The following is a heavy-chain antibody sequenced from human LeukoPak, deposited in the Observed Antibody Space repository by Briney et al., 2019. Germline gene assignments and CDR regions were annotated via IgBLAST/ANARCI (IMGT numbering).Heavy chain of an antibody. CDR1: GYTFTSYA. J-gene: IGHJ6*02. CDR3: ARDRALINNYNYYYGMDV. Sequence: ASVKVSCKASGYTFTSYAMNWVRQAPGQGLEWMGWINTNTGNPTYAQGFTGRFVFPLDTSVSTAYLQISSLKAEDTAVYYCARDRALINNYNYYYGMDVWGQGTTVTVSS. CDR2: INTNTGNP. D-gene: IGHD3-16*01. V-gene: IGHV7-4-1*02.